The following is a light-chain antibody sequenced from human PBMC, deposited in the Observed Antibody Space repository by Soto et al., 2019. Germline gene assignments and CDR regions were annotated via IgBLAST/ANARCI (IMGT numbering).Light chain of an antibody. V-gene: IGLV8-61*02. Sequence: QAVVTQEPSFSVSPGGTVTLTCGLSSGSVSTSHFPKWYQQTPGQPPRTLIYGPKTRSSGVPDCFSGSILGIRAALTITGAQADDESDYYCVLYVGSGIWVFGGGTKLTVL. J-gene: IGLJ3*02. CDR2: GPK. CDR1: SGSVSTSHF. CDR3: VLYVGSGIWV.